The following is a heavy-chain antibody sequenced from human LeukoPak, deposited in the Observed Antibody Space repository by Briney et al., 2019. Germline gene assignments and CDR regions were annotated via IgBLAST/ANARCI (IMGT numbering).Heavy chain of an antibody. V-gene: IGHV3-30*18. CDR2: ISYDGSNK. J-gene: IGHJ4*02. CDR3: AKVGATCGVQGIDY. Sequence: PGGSLTLSCAASGLTFSSYGVHWVRQAPGKGLEWVTVISYDGSNKNYADSVKARFTISRHNSKHTRYLHMYSLRAEDTTVYYCAKVGATCGVQGIDYWGQGTLVTVSS. D-gene: IGHD1-26*01. CDR1: GLTFSSYG.